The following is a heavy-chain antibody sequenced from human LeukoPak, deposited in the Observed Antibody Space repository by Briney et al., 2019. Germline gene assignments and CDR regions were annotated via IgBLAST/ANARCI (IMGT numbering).Heavy chain of an antibody. D-gene: IGHD2-15*01. J-gene: IGHJ6*03. Sequence: PGGSLRLSCAASGFTFSSYAMHWVRQAPGKGLEYVSAISSNGGSTYYANSVKGRFTISRDNAKNSLYLQMNSLRAEDTAVYYCARGGCSGGSCSYYYYYMDVWGKGTTVTVSS. CDR1: GFTFSSYA. CDR3: ARGGCSGGSCSYYYYYMDV. CDR2: ISSNGGST. V-gene: IGHV3-64*01.